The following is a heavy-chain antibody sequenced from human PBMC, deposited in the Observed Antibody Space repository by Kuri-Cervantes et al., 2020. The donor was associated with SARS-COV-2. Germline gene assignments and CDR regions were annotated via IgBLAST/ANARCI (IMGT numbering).Heavy chain of an antibody. CDR2: FDPEDGET. J-gene: IGHJ4*02. V-gene: IGHV1-24*01. CDR3: AIYCSGGSCYGDYFDY. CDR1: GYTLTELS. D-gene: IGHD2-15*01. Sequence: ASVKVSCKVSGYTLTELSMHWVRQAPGKGLEWMGGFDPEDGETIYAQKFQGRVTMTRDTSTSTVYMELSSLRSEDTAVYYCAIYCSGGSCYGDYFDYWGQGTLVTVSS.